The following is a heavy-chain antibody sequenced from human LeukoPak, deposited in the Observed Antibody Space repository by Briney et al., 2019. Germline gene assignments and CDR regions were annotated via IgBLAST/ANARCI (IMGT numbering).Heavy chain of an antibody. CDR1: GFTFRNYA. J-gene: IGHJ3*01. D-gene: IGHD4-17*01. V-gene: IGHV3-23*01. Sequence: GGSLRLSCAVSGFTFRNYAMSWVRQAPGKGLEWVSGINDDGGSTYYADSVRGRFTISRDNSKNTLYLQVSSLRAEDTAAYYCATYKGEKVHGDYSSRVPHLWGQGTMVTVSS. CDR2: INDDGGST. CDR3: ATYKGEKVHGDYSSRVPHL.